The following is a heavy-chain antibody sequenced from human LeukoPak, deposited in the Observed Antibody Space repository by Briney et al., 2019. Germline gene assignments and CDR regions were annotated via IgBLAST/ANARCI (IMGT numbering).Heavy chain of an antibody. CDR2: IYYSGTT. Sequence: PSETLSLTCTVSGGSINSFYWSWLRQPPGKGLEWIGYIYYSGTTNYNPSLKSRVTISVDTSKNQFSLNLSSATAADTAVYFCARVHRFCSGGNCYAFDYWGQGTLVTVSS. V-gene: IGHV4-59*01. CDR3: ARVHRFCSGGNCYAFDY. CDR1: GGSINSFY. J-gene: IGHJ4*02. D-gene: IGHD2-15*01.